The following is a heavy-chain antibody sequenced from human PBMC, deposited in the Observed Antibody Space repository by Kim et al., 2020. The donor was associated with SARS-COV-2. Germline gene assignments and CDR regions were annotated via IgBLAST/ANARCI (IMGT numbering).Heavy chain of an antibody. D-gene: IGHD1-26*01. Sequence: GGSLRLSCAASGFTFSSYAMSWVRQAPGKGLEWVSAISGSGGSTYYADSVKGRFTISRDNSKNTLYLQMNSLRAEDTAVYYCAKLVGATYRSNWFDPWGQGTLVTVSS. J-gene: IGHJ5*02. V-gene: IGHV3-23*01. CDR2: ISGSGGST. CDR1: GFTFSSYA. CDR3: AKLVGATYRSNWFDP.